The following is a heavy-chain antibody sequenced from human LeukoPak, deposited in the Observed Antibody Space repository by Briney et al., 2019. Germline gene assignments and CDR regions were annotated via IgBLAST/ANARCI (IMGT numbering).Heavy chain of an antibody. Sequence: SETLSLTCNVSGSSISNGFFWAWIRQSPGKGLEWIGSVSYSGSTHHNPSLKSRVTISVDTSKNQFSLKLSSVIAADTAVFYCAGGREAAAGNDYHYYMDVWGKGTTVTVSS. D-gene: IGHD6-13*01. CDR1: GSSISNGFF. J-gene: IGHJ6*03. CDR2: VSYSGST. V-gene: IGHV4-38-2*02. CDR3: AGGREAAAGNDYHYYMDV.